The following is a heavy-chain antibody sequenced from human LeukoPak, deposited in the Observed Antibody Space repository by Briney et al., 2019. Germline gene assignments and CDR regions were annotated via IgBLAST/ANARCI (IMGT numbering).Heavy chain of an antibody. D-gene: IGHD3-3*01. CDR2: INSDGSST. CDR3: ARDALDYDFWSGYLSYNWFDP. J-gene: IGHJ5*02. V-gene: IGHV3-74*01. CDR1: GFTFSSYW. Sequence: GGSLRLSCAASGFTFSSYWMHWVRQAPGKGLVWVSRINSDGSSTSYADSAKGRFTISRDNAKNTLYLQMNSLRAEDTAVYYCARDALDYDFWSGYLSYNWFDPWGQGTLVTVSS.